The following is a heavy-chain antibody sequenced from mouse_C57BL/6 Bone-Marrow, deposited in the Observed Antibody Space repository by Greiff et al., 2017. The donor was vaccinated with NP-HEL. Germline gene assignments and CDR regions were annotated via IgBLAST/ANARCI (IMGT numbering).Heavy chain of an antibody. J-gene: IGHJ2*01. CDR3: ARWDYGNYFDY. Sequence: QVQLKASGAELVRPGTSVKVSCKASGYAFTNYLIEWVKQRPGQGLEWIGVINPGSGGTNYNEKFKGKATLTADKSSSTAYMQLSSLTSEDSAVYFCARWDYGNYFDYWGQGTTLTVSS. CDR1: GYAFTNYL. CDR2: INPGSGGT. V-gene: IGHV1-54*01. D-gene: IGHD1-1*01.